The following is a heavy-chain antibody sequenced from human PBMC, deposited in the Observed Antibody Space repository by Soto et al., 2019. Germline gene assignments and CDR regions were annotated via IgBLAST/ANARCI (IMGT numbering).Heavy chain of an antibody. CDR1: GGSISSYY. V-gene: IGHV4-59*01. CDR2: IYYSGST. CDR3: AREVSGGMDV. J-gene: IGHJ6*02. Sequence: SETLSLTCTVSGGSISSYYWSWIRQPPGKGLEWIGYIYYSGSTNYNPSLKSRVTISVDTSKNQFSLKLSSVTAADTAVYYCAREVSGGMDVWGQGTTVTVSS.